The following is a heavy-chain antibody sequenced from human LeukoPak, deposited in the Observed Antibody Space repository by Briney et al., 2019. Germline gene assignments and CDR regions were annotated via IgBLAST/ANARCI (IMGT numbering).Heavy chain of an antibody. CDR3: ARVVGQGIAARPGRYYYYYMDV. D-gene: IGHD6-6*01. Sequence: SETLSLTCTVSGGSISSYYWSWIRQPAGKGLEWIGRFYTSGSTNYNPSLKSRVTMSVDTSKNQFSLKLSSVTAADTAVYYCARVVGQGIAARPGRYYYYYMDVWGKGTTVIVSS. V-gene: IGHV4-4*07. CDR2: FYTSGST. CDR1: GGSISSYY. J-gene: IGHJ6*03.